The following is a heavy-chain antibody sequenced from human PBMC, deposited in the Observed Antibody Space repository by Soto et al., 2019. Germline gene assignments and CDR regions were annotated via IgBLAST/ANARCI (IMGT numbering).Heavy chain of an antibody. CDR1: GYTFTSYA. CDR2: INAGNGNT. D-gene: IGHD3-10*01. V-gene: IGHV1-3*01. J-gene: IGHJ3*02. CDR3: ARVGTQEIWFGELYAFDI. Sequence: ASVKVSCKASGYTFTSYAMHWVRQAPGQRLEWMGWINAGNGNTKYSQKFQGRVTITRDTSASTAYMELSSLRSEDTAVYYCARVGTQEIWFGELYAFDIWGQGTMVTVSS.